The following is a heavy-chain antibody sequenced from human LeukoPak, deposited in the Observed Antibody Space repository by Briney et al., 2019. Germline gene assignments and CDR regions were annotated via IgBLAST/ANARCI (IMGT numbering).Heavy chain of an antibody. D-gene: IGHD3-9*01. V-gene: IGHV4-38-2*02. J-gene: IGHJ4*02. CDR1: GYSISSGYY. Sequence: SETLSLTCTVSGYSISSGYYWGWIRQPPGKGLEWIGSIYHSGSTYYNPSLKSRVTISVDTSKNQFSLKLSSVTAADTAVYYCARGYDNFAYWGQGTLVTVSS. CDR3: ARGYDNFAY. CDR2: IYHSGST.